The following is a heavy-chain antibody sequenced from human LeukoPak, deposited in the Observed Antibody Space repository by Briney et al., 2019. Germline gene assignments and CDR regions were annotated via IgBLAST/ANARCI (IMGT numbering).Heavy chain of an antibody. Sequence: GGSLRLSCAASGFTFSNYAMHWVRQAPGKGLEWVAVISYDGSNKYYADSVKGRFTISRDNSKNTLYLQMNSLRAEDTAVYYCARVGYDFWSGYDNWFDPWGQGTLVTVSS. V-gene: IGHV3-30-3*01. J-gene: IGHJ5*02. CDR1: GFTFSNYA. D-gene: IGHD3-3*01. CDR2: ISYDGSNK. CDR3: ARVGYDFWSGYDNWFDP.